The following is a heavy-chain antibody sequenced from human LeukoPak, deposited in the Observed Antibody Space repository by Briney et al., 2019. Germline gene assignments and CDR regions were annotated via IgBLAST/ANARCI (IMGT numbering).Heavy chain of an antibody. CDR3: ARGRDGYNWDSFDI. CDR2: IGTAGDT. Sequence: PGGSLRLSCAASGFTFSSYDMHWVRQATGKGLEWVSAIGTAGDTYYPGSVKGRFTISRENAKNSLYLQMNSLRAGDTAVYYCARGRDGYNWDSFDIWGQGTMVTVSS. J-gene: IGHJ3*02. D-gene: IGHD5-24*01. V-gene: IGHV3-13*01. CDR1: GFTFSSYD.